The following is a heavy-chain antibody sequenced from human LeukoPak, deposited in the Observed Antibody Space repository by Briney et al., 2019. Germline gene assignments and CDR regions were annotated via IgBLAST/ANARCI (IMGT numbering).Heavy chain of an antibody. V-gene: IGHV3-74*01. CDR2: TNSDGSST. J-gene: IGHJ4*02. CDR3: ARGADFDGDYVVY. D-gene: IGHD4-17*01. CDR1: GFTFSSDW. Sequence: GGSLRLSCAASGFTFSSDWMHWVRQAPGKGLMWISRTNSDGSSTNYADSVKGRFTISRDNAKNTLYLQMNSLRAEDTAVYYCARGADFDGDYVVYWGQGTLVTVSS.